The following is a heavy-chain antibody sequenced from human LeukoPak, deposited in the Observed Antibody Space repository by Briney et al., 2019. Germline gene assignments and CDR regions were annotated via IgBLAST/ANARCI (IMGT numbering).Heavy chain of an antibody. CDR3: AKTISGDYYFDS. CDR2: IRYDGNNK. D-gene: IGHD4-17*01. V-gene: IGHV3-30*02. Sequence: PGGCLRLSCAASGFTFSSYGMHWVRQAPGRGLEWVAFIRYDGNNKYYADSVKGRFTISRDNSKNTLYLQMTSLTAEDTAVYYCAKTISGDYYFDSWGQGTLVTVSS. J-gene: IGHJ4*02. CDR1: GFTFSSYG.